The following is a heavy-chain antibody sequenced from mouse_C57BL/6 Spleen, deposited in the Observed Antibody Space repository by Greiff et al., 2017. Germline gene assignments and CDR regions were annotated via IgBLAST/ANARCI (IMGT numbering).Heavy chain of an antibody. CDR3: ARIGSNYEGFAY. J-gene: IGHJ3*01. D-gene: IGHD2-5*01. CDR2: INPGSGGT. CDR1: GYAFTTYL. Sequence: VQLQQSGAELVRPGTSVKVSCKASGYAFTTYLIEWVKQRPGQGLEWIGVINPGSGGTNYNEKFKGKATLTADKSSSTAYMQLSSLTSEDSAVYFCARIGSNYEGFAYWGQGTLVTVSA. V-gene: IGHV1-54*01.